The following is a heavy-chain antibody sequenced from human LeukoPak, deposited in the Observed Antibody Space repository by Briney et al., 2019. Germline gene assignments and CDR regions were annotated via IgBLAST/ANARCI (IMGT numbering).Heavy chain of an antibody. Sequence: ASVKVSCKASGYTFTTYDINGVRQATGQGLEWMGWMNPNSGNTGYAQRFQGRVTMTRDTSISTAYMELSSLTSDDTAVYYCARGTPYCSSASCYNYWGQGTLLTVSS. D-gene: IGHD2-2*02. V-gene: IGHV1-8*01. CDR2: MNPNSGNT. J-gene: IGHJ4*02. CDR3: ARGTPYCSSASCYNY. CDR1: GYTFTTYD.